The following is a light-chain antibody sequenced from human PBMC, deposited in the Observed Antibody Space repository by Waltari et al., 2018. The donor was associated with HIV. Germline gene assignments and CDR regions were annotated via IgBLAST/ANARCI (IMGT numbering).Light chain of an antibody. CDR2: KAT. Sequence: SYELTQPPSVSLSPGQTASLTCSGASPTQFVYLFQQKAGPAPVLVIPKATERPAGIPERFSGSNSGTRVTLTISGVQPDDEADYDCQSADNRGSFVIFGGGTKLTVL. CDR1: SPTQF. J-gene: IGLJ2*01. V-gene: IGLV3-25*03. CDR3: QSADNRGSFVI.